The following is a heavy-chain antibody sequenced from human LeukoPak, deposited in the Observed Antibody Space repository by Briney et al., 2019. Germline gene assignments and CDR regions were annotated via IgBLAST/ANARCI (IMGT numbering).Heavy chain of an antibody. J-gene: IGHJ4*02. Sequence: SETLSLTCTVSGGSISSYYWSWIRQPPGKGLEWIGYIYYSGSTNYNPSLKSRVTISVDTSKNQFSLKLNSVTAANTAVYYCARVSGYDWESFYDYWGQGTLVTVSS. CDR1: GGSISSYY. V-gene: IGHV4-59*01. CDR2: IYYSGST. D-gene: IGHD5-12*01. CDR3: ARVSGYDWESFYDY.